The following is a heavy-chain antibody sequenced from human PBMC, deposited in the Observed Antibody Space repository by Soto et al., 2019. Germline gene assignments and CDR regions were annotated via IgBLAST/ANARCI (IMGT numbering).Heavy chain of an antibody. D-gene: IGHD3-3*01. CDR1: GFSLTTSGVG. J-gene: IGHJ4*02. V-gene: IGHV2-5*02. Sequence: QITLNESGPTQVKPRQTLTLTCTFSGFSLTTSGVGVGWIRQSPGKAPEWLALIYWDDDKRYSPALKSRLTIPTETSKNQVVLTMADLDPADTATYYCAHRVLRTVFGLVTTTAIYFDFWGQGTPVAVSS. CDR2: IYWDDDK. CDR3: AHRVLRTVFGLVTTTAIYFDF.